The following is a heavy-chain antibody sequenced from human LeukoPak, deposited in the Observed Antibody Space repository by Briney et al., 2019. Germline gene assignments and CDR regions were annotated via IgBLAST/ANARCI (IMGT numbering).Heavy chain of an antibody. J-gene: IGHJ6*03. V-gene: IGHV3-74*01. CDR3: ARALVQYDVFAGYYYYYYYMDV. CDR2: INSDGSST. D-gene: IGHD3-9*01. CDR1: GFTFSSYW. Sequence: GGSLRLSCAASGFTFSSYWMHWVRQAPGKGLVWVSRINSDGSSTSYADSVKGRFTISRDNAKNTLYLQMNSLRAEDTAVYYCARALVQYDVFAGYYYYYYYMDVWGKGTTVTISS.